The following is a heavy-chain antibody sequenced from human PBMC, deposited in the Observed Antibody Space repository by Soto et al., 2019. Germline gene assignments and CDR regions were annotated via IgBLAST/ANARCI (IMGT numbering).Heavy chain of an antibody. V-gene: IGHV4-31*11. J-gene: IGHJ4*01. D-gene: IGHD1-1*01. CDR3: ARSQMATTGPYFDF. Sequence: SXPCAVSFGSISSCGYYWTWIRLHPVRGLEWIGYIHDSGSSFYLPSLKSRVTILLETSKNQFSLNLRSVTAADTAVYYCARSQMATTGPYFDFWGHGTLVTVSS. CDR2: IHDSGSS. CDR1: FGSISSCGYY.